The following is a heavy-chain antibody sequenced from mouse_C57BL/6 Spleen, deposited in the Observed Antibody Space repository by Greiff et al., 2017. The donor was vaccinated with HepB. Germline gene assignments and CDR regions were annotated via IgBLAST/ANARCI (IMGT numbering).Heavy chain of an antibody. V-gene: IGHV1-80*01. CDR1: GYAFSSYW. CDR3: ARDYDGYWYFDV. D-gene: IGHD2-3*01. CDR2: IYPGDGDT. Sequence: LQESGAELVKPGASVKISCKASGYAFSSYWMNWVKQRPGKGLEWIGQIYPGDGDTNYNGKFKGKATLTADKSSSTAYMQLSSLTSEDSAVYFCARDYDGYWYFDVWGTGTTVTVSS. J-gene: IGHJ1*03.